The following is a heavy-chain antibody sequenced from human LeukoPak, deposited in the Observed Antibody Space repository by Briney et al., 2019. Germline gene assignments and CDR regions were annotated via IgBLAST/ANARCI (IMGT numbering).Heavy chain of an antibody. CDR1: GFTLRSNW. CDR3: ARETPDSSGWD. CDR2: IKQDGSHK. Sequence: HTGGSLRLSCAASGFTLRSNWMSWVRQAPGKGLEWVANIKQDGSHKNYVDSVKGRFTISRDNAKNSLYLQMNSLRAEDTAVYYCARETPDSSGWDWGQGTLVTVSS. V-gene: IGHV3-7*01. J-gene: IGHJ4*02. D-gene: IGHD6-19*01.